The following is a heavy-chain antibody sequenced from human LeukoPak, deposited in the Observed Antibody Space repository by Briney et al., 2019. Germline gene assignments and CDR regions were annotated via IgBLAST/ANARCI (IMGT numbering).Heavy chain of an antibody. D-gene: IGHD3-9*01. V-gene: IGHV4-34*01. CDR2: INHSGST. CDR1: GGSFSGYY. Sequence: SETLSLTCAVYGGSFSGYYWTWIRQRPGKGLEWMGEINHSGSTNYIPSLKSRVTISLDTSKNQFSLKLTSVTAADTAVYFCATSSFDSLCARYYYGMDVWGQGTPVTVSS. J-gene: IGHJ6*02. CDR3: ATSSFDSLCARYYYGMDV.